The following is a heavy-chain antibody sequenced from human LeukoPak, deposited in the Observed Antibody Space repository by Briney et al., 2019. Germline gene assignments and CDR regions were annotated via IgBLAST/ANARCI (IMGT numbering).Heavy chain of an antibody. Sequence: SVKVSCKASGGTFSSYAISWVRQAPGQALEWMGGIIPIFGTANYAQKFQGRVTITTDESTSTAYMELSSLRSEDTAVYYCARMSGYRSDMDVWGKGTTVTVSS. V-gene: IGHV1-69*05. CDR1: GGTFSSYA. CDR2: IIPIFGTA. D-gene: IGHD5-12*01. CDR3: ARMSGYRSDMDV. J-gene: IGHJ6*03.